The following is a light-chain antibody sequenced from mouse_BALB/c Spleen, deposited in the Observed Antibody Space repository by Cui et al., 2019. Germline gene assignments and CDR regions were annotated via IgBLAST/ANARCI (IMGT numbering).Light chain of an antibody. CDR2: STS. CDR1: SSVSY. Sequence: QIVLTQSQAIMSESLGEEITVTCSASSSVSYMHWYQQKSGTSPKLLIYSTSNLASGVPSRFSGSGSGTFYSLTISSVEAEDAADYYCHQWSSYPWTFGGGTKLEIK. CDR3: HQWSSYPWT. J-gene: IGKJ1*01. V-gene: IGKV4-80*01.